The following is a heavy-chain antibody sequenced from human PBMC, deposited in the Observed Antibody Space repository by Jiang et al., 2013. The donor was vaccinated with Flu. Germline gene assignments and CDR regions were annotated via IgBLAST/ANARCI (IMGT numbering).Heavy chain of an antibody. CDR3: ARDSPITMIVVVIPVFDY. Sequence: LESGGGVVQPGRSLRLSCAASGFTFSSYAMHWVRQAPGKGLEWVAVISYDGSNKYYADSVKGRFTISRDNSKNTLYLQMNSLRAEDTAVYYCARDSPITMIVVVIPVFDYWGQGTLVTVSS. J-gene: IGHJ4*02. CDR2: ISYDGSNK. D-gene: IGHD3-22*01. V-gene: IGHV3-30*04. CDR1: GFTFSSYA.